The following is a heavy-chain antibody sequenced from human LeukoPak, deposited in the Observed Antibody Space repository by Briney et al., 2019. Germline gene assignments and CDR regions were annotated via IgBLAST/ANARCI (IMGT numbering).Heavy chain of an antibody. J-gene: IGHJ4*02. CDR1: GYSFTSYW. Sequence: GESLKISCKGSGYSFTSYWIGWVRQMPGKGLEWMGIIYPGDSDTRYSPSFQGQVTISVDKSISTAYLQWSSLKASDTAMYYCARRVADYYDSRWYFDYWGQGTLVTVSS. V-gene: IGHV5-51*01. CDR2: IYPGDSDT. D-gene: IGHD3-22*01. CDR3: ARRVADYYDSRWYFDY.